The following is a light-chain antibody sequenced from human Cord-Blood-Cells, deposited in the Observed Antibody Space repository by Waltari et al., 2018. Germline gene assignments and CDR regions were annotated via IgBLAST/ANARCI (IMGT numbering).Light chain of an antibody. Sequence: DIQMTQSPSSLSASGGDRVTITCRASQSISSYLNWYQQKPGKAPNLLIYAASSVQSGVPSRCSGSGSVTDFTLTISSLQPEDFATYDCQQSYSTLWTFGQGTKVEIK. CDR3: QQSYSTLWT. V-gene: IGKV1-39*01. J-gene: IGKJ1*01. CDR1: QSISSY. CDR2: AAS.